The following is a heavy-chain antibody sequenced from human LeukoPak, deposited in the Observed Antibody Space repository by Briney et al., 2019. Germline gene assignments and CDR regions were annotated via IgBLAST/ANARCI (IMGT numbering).Heavy chain of an antibody. V-gene: IGHV3-23*01. Sequence: GGSLRPSCAASGFTFTSYAMSWVRQAPGKGLEWVSGISGSGGSTYYADSVKGRFTISRDDSKNTLYLQMNSLRAEDTAVYYCARDTHSGYSSSWYGWAFDYWGQGTLVTVSS. J-gene: IGHJ4*02. CDR1: GFTFTSYA. CDR3: ARDTHSGYSSSWYGWAFDY. CDR2: ISGSGGST. D-gene: IGHD6-13*01.